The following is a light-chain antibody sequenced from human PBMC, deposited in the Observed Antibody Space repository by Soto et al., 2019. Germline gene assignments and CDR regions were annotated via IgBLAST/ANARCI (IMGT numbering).Light chain of an antibody. V-gene: IGKV1-5*03. CDR1: QSISSW. J-gene: IGKJ1*01. Sequence: DIQMTQSPSTLSASVGDRVTITCRASQSISSWLAWYQQKPGKAPMLLIYKASSLESGVPSRFSGSGSRTEFTLTISSLQPDDFATYYCQQYNSNSPWTFGQGTKVDIK. CDR2: KAS. CDR3: QQYNSNSPWT.